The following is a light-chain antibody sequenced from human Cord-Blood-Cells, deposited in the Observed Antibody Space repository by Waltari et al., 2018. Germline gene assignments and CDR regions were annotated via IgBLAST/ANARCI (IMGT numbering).Light chain of an antibody. J-gene: IGLJ3*02. CDR2: EGS. CDR3: CSYAGSSTLV. Sequence: SALTQPASVSAAPRPPITISSRGTSSCVWGYYLFLWYQQHPGKAPKLMIYEGSKRPSGVSNRFSGSKSGNTASLTISGLQAEDEADYYCCSYAGSSTLVFGGGTKLTVL. V-gene: IGLV2-23*01. CDR1: SSCVWGYYL.